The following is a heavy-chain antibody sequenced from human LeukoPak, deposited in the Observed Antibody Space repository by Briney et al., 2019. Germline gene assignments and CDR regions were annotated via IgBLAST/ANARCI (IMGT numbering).Heavy chain of an antibody. CDR3: AKDGRWLQYYFDY. Sequence: GRSLRLSCAASGFTFSSYGMHWVRQAPGKGLEWVAVISYDESNKYYADSVKGRFTISRDNSKNTLYLQMNSLRAEDTAVYYCAKDGRWLQYYFDYWGQGTLVTVSS. V-gene: IGHV3-30*18. CDR1: GFTFSSYG. D-gene: IGHD5-24*01. CDR2: ISYDESNK. J-gene: IGHJ4*02.